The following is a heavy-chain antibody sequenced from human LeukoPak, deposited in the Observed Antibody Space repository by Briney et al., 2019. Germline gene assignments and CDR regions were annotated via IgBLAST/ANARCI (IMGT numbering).Heavy chain of an antibody. CDR2: IWYDGSNK. Sequence: GGSLRLSCAASGFTFSSYGMHWVRQAPGKGLEWVAVIWYDGSNKYYADSVKGRFTISRDNSKNTLYLQMNSLRAEDTAVYYCAREGAGGYSYGFLLNYYYYGMDVWGQGTTVTVSS. D-gene: IGHD5-18*01. V-gene: IGHV3-33*01. CDR3: AREGAGGYSYGFLLNYYYYGMDV. J-gene: IGHJ6*02. CDR1: GFTFSSYG.